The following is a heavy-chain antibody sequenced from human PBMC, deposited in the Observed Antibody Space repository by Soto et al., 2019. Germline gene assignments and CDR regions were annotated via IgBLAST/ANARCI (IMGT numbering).Heavy chain of an antibody. J-gene: IGHJ6*02. V-gene: IGHV3-9*01. CDR1: VFTLDYYA. CDR3: ARTPVSLPGTGAVWSYGYYGMDV. D-gene: IGHD1-7*01. Sequence: GGSLRISCAASVFTLDYYAMHWVRPGPGKGLWWFSVISWNSGSIGYADSVKGRFTISIDNAKNSLYLQMNSLRAEDTAVYYCARTPVSLPGTGAVWSYGYYGMDVWGQGTTVTVSS. CDR2: ISWNSGSI.